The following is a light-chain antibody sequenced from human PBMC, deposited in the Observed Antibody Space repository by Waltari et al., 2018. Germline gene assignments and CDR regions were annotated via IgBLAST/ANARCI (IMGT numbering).Light chain of an antibody. Sequence: EIVLTQSPGTLSLSLGERVTLSCRASQSVGRALTWYQQKPGQAPRLLIYGASSRAPGIPDRFSGSGSGTDFGLTISRLEPDDFAVYFCQHYLRLPVTFGQGTTVEI. CDR2: GAS. CDR1: QSVGRA. J-gene: IGKJ1*01. V-gene: IGKV3-20*01. CDR3: QHYLRLPVT.